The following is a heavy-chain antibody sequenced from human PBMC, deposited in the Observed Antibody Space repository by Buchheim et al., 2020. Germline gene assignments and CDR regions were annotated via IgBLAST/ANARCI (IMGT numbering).Heavy chain of an antibody. CDR3: ARDSMTSATETIYYYYYGMDV. V-gene: IGHV4-31*03. D-gene: IGHD4-17*01. CDR2: IYYSVST. CDR1: RGSISSGGYY. J-gene: IGHJ6*02. Sequence: QVQLQESGPGLVKPSQTLSLTCTVSRGSISSGGYYCSWIRQHPGKGLEWIGYIYYSVSTYSTPSLKSRVTISVDTSKTQFSLKLSSVTAADTAVYYCARDSMTSATETIYYYYYGMDVWGQGTT.